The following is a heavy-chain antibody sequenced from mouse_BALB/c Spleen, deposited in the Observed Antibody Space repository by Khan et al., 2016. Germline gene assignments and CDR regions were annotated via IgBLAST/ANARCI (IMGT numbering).Heavy chain of an antibody. CDR2: ISYSGST. J-gene: IGHJ2*01. Sequence: EVELVESGPGLVKPSQSLSLTCTVTGYSITSDYAWNWIRQFPGNKLEWMGYISYSGSTSYNPSLKSRISITRDTSKNQFFLQLNSVTTDDTATXYGARSIMANWGQGTTLTVSS. CDR1: GYSITSDYA. CDR3: ARSIMAN. V-gene: IGHV3-2*02.